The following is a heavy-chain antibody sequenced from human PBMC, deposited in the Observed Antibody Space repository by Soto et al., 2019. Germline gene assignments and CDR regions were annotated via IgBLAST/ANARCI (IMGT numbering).Heavy chain of an antibody. V-gene: IGHV3-21*01. Sequence: PGGSLRLSCAASGFTFSSYSMNWVRQAPGKGLEWVSSISSSSSYIYYADSVKGRFTISRDNAKNSLYLQMNSLRAEDTAVYYCARDQYGSGSYENWFDPWGQGTLVTVSS. CDR3: ARDQYGSGSYENWFDP. J-gene: IGHJ5*02. D-gene: IGHD3-10*01. CDR1: GFTFSSYS. CDR2: ISSSSSYI.